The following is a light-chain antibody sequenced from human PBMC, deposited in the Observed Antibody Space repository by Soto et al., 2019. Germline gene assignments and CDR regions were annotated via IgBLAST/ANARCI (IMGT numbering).Light chain of an antibody. Sequence: QSVLTQPPSLSRAPGQRVTISCTGSSSNIGAGYDVHWYQQLPGTAPKLLIYGNSNRPSGVPDRFSGSKSGTSASLAITGLQAEDESDYYCQSYGSSLSGYVFGTGTKLTVL. CDR1: SSNIGAGYD. V-gene: IGLV1-40*01. CDR3: QSYGSSLSGYV. CDR2: GNS. J-gene: IGLJ1*01.